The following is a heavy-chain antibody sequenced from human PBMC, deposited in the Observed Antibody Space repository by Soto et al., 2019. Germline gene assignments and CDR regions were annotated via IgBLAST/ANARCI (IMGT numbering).Heavy chain of an antibody. CDR2: ISYDGSNK. J-gene: IGHJ6*02. V-gene: IGHV3-30-3*01. D-gene: IGHD5-12*01. CDR3: ARFNEAPYIVATVYGMDV. Sequence: GGSLRLFCAASGFTFSSYAMHWVRQAPGKGLEWVAVISYDGSNKYYADSVKGRLTISRDNSKNTLYLQMNSLRAEDTAVYYCARFNEAPYIVATVYGMDVWGQGTTVTVSS. CDR1: GFTFSSYA.